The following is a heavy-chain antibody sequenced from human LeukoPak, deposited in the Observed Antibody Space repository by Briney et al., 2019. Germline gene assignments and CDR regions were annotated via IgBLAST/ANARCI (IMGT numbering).Heavy chain of an antibody. Sequence: PSETLSPNCTVYAGSIRSGSSNSGWIRQPPGKGLEWIGSIYYSGSTYYNPSLKSRITISVDKSKNQFSLKLSSVSAADTAVYYCARQAGYCSCGGCYCKYWGQGTLLSVAS. D-gene: IGHD2-15*01. V-gene: IGHV4-39*01. CDR1: AGSIRSGSSN. CDR2: IYYSGST. J-gene: IGHJ1*01. CDR3: ARQAGYCSCGGCYCKY.